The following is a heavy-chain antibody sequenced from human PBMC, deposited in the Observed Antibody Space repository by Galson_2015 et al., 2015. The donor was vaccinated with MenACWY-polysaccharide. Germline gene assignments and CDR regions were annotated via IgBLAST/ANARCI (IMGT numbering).Heavy chain of an antibody. CDR2: ISSSGTTI. CDR1: GFTFSDYY. J-gene: IGHJ4*02. D-gene: IGHD3-10*01. Sequence: SLRLSCAASGFTFSDYYMHWIRQAPGKGLEWVSYISSSGTTIYYADSVKGRFIISRDNAKNSLHLQMNSLRAEDTAVYYCARDPRGARSSYFDYWGQGILLTVSS. CDR3: ARDPRGARSSYFDY. V-gene: IGHV3-11*01.